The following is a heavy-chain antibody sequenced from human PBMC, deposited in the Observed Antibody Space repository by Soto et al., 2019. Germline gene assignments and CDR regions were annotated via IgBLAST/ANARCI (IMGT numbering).Heavy chain of an antibody. D-gene: IGHD3-16*01. CDR2: IKEDGSGK. V-gene: IGHV3-7*03. CDR3: VRVGRLGGY. CDR1: GFTFSSYW. J-gene: IGHJ4*02. Sequence: GWSLRLSCTASGFTFSSYWMSWVRQAPGKGLGWVANIKEDGSGKYYVDSVKGRFSISRDNERNSLYLQMNSLRVEDTAVYYCVRVGRLGGYWGEGALVTVS.